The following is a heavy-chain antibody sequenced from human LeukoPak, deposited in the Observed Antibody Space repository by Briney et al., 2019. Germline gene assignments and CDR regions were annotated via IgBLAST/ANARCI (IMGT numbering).Heavy chain of an antibody. Sequence: GGSLRLSCAAPGFTFSSYAMSWVRQAPGKGLEWVSAISGSGGSTYYADSVKGRFTISRDNSKNTLYLQMNSLRAEDTAVYYCAKGSEQWLVPLDFDYWGQGTLVTVSS. CDR3: AKGSEQWLVPLDFDY. CDR2: ISGSGGST. D-gene: IGHD6-19*01. J-gene: IGHJ4*02. V-gene: IGHV3-23*01. CDR1: GFTFSSYA.